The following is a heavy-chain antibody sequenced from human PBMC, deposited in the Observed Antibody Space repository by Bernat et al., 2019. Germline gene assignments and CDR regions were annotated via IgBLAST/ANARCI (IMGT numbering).Heavy chain of an antibody. J-gene: IGHJ6*02. CDR2: ISSSSSYT. CDR1: GFTFSDYY. Sequence: QVQLVESGGGLVKPGGSLRLSCAASGFTFSDYYMSWIRQAPGKGLEWVSYISSSSSYTNYADSVKGRFTISRDNAKNSLYLQMNSLRAEDTAVYDCARDRAVRDYYGMDVWGQGTTVTVSS. D-gene: IGHD3-10*01. V-gene: IGHV3-11*06. CDR3: ARDRAVRDYYGMDV.